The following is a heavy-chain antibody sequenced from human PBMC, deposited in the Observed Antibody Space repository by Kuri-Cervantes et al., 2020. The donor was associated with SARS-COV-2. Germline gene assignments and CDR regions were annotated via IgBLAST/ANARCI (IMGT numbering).Heavy chain of an antibody. D-gene: IGHD6-13*01. CDR3: ARGMRYSSSWYYYYGMDV. CDR1: GGSFSGYY. V-gene: IGHV4-34*01. J-gene: IGHJ6*02. CDR2: INHSGST. Sequence: SETLSLTCAVYGGSFSGYYWSWIRQPPGKGLEWIGEINHSGSTNYNPSLKSRVTISVDTSKNQFPLKLSSVTAADTAVYYCARGMRYSSSWYYYYGMDVWGQGTTVTVSS.